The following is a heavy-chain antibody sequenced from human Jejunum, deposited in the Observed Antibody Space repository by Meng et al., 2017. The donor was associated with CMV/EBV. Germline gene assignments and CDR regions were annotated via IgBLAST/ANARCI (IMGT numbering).Heavy chain of an antibody. CDR2: IRSDGSNQ. CDR1: GFVFNSYA. Sequence: SGFVFNSYAMHWVRQAPGKGLEWVAFIRSDGSNQYYVNSVKGRFTISRDLSTNTLYLQMSSLRAEDTAVYYCAKASSPPKFHIDHWCQGTRVTVSS. J-gene: IGHJ4*02. V-gene: IGHV3-30*02. D-gene: IGHD2-2*01. CDR3: AKASSPPKFHIDH.